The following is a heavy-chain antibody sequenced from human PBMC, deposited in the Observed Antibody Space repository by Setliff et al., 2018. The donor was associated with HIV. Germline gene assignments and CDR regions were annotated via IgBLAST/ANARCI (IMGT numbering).Heavy chain of an antibody. Sequence: SETLSLTCAVFGGSFSAYYWNWIRQTPGKGLEWIGEINHSGTTNYNPSLNSRVTISVDTSNKRFSLTLRSATASDTAMYYCARHKQDIVATISAFDIWGQGTMVTVSS. V-gene: IGHV4-34*01. CDR3: ARHKQDIVATISAFDI. CDR2: INHSGTT. CDR1: GGSFSAYY. D-gene: IGHD5-12*01. J-gene: IGHJ3*02.